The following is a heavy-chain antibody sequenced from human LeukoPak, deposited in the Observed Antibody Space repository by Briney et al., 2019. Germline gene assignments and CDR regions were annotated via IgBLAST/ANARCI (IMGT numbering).Heavy chain of an antibody. CDR3: ARGRVRIAVAVDYFDY. D-gene: IGHD6-19*01. V-gene: IGHV4-34*01. Sequence: SETLSLTCAVYGGSFSGNYWSWIRQPPGKGLECIGEINHSGSTNYNPSLKSRVTISVDTSKNQFSLKLSSVTAADTAVYYCARGRVRIAVAVDYFDYWGQGTLVTVSS. CDR1: GGSFSGNY. CDR2: INHSGST. J-gene: IGHJ4*02.